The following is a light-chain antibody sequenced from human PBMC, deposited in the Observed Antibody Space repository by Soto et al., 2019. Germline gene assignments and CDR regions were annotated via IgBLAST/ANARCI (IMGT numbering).Light chain of an antibody. CDR1: QSISSGY. J-gene: IGKJ4*01. Sequence: DTVLTQSPGTLSLSPGERATLSCRASQSISSGYLAWYQQRPGQAPRLLISGASNRATGIPDRFSGSGSGTDFTLTISRLEPEDFAVYYCQQYGGSPLVTFGGGTKVEIK. V-gene: IGKV3-20*01. CDR3: QQYGGSPLVT. CDR2: GAS.